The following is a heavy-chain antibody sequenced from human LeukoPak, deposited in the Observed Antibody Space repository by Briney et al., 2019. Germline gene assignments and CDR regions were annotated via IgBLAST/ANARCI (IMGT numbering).Heavy chain of an antibody. CDR2: IKEDGSEK. CDR3: AREVGFAFDI. Sequence: GGSLRLSCVASGFTFSRYWMSWVRQAPGKGLEWVANIKEDGSEKHYVDSVKGRFTISRDNAKNSLYLEMNSLRAEDTAVYYCAREVGFAFDIWGQGTMVTVSS. V-gene: IGHV3-7*01. CDR1: GFTFSRYW. J-gene: IGHJ3*02.